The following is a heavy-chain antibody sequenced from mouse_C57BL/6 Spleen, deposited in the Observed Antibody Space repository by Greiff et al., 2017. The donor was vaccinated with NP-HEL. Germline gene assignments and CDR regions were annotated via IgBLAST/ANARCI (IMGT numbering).Heavy chain of an antibody. V-gene: IGHV1-80*01. Sequence: VQLQQSGAELVKPGASVKISCKASGYAFSSYWMNWVKQRPGKGLEWIGQIYPGDGDTNYNGKFKGKATLTADKSSSTAYMQLSSLTSEDSAVYFCARSRLGLGFDYWGQGTTLTVSS. D-gene: IGHD4-1*01. CDR1: GYAFSSYW. CDR3: ARSRLGLGFDY. J-gene: IGHJ2*01. CDR2: IYPGDGDT.